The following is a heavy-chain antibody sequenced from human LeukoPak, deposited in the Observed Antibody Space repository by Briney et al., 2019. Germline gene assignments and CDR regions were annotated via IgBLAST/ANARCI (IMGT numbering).Heavy chain of an antibody. Sequence: ASVKVSCKASGYTFTSYGISWVRQAPGQGLEWMGWISAYNGNTNYAQKLQDRVTMTTDTSTSTAYMELRSLRSDDTAVYYCARAAAAGTAVSWFDPWGQGTLVTVSS. CDR2: ISAYNGNT. V-gene: IGHV1-18*04. CDR1: GYTFTSYG. CDR3: ARAAAAGTAVSWFDP. J-gene: IGHJ5*02. D-gene: IGHD6-13*01.